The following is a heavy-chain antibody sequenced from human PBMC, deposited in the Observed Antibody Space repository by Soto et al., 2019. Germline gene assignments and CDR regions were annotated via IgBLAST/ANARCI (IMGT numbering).Heavy chain of an antibody. J-gene: IGHJ6*02. CDR1: GGTLSSYA. D-gene: IGHD6-19*01. CDR3: ARREYSSGWDYYYYGMDV. Sequence: QVQLVQSGAEVKKPGSSVKVSCKASGGTLSSYAISWVRQAPGQGLEWMGGIIPIFGTANYAQKFQGRVTITADESTSTAYMELSSLRSEDTAVYYCARREYSSGWDYYYYGMDVWGQGTTVTVSS. V-gene: IGHV1-69*01. CDR2: IIPIFGTA.